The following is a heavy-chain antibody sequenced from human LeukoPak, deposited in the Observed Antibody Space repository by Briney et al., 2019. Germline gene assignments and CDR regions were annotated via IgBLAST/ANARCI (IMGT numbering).Heavy chain of an antibody. CDR2: ISWKSSNS. CDR1: GFIFNDYP. J-gene: IGHJ6*03. V-gene: IGHV3-9*01. Sequence: GGSLRLSCKASGFIFNDYPMNWVRQAPGKGLEWVAGISWKSSNSGYVDSVKGRFTISRDNAKNSLYLQMNSLRAEDTAVYYCARDGYYYYMDVWGKGTTVTVSS. CDR3: ARDGYYYYMDV.